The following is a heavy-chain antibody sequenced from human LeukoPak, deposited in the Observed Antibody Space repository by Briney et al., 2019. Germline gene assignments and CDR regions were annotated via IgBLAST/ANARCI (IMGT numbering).Heavy chain of an antibody. CDR1: GFTFSAYW. V-gene: IGHV3-7*03. J-gene: IGHJ5*02. D-gene: IGHD1-1*01. Sequence: GGSLRLSCAASGFTFSAYWMSWVRQTPGKGLEWVANIQQNGIEKYSVEGRFTISRDNVNSLLYLRINSLRADDTAMYYCARDRDGKDLWGQGTLVTVSS. CDR3: ARDRDGKDL. CDR2: IQQNGIEK.